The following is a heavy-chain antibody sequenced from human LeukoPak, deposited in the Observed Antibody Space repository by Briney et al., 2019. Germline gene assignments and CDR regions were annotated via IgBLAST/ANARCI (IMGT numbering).Heavy chain of an antibody. Sequence: GGSLRLSCADSGFTFSSYSMNWVRQAPGKGLEWVSSISSNNDYIYYADSVKGRFTISRDNAKNSLFLQMNSLRAEDTAVYYCARVAVAAAVTDYWGQGTLVTVSS. CDR3: ARVAVAAAVTDY. J-gene: IGHJ4*02. CDR2: ISSNNDYI. D-gene: IGHD6-13*01. V-gene: IGHV3-21*01. CDR1: GFTFSSYS.